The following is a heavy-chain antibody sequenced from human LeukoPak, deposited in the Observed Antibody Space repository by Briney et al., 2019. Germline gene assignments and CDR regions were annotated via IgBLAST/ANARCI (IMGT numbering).Heavy chain of an antibody. J-gene: IGHJ4*02. Sequence: EPSETLSLTCAVYGGSFSGYYWSWIRQPPGKGLEWIGEINHSGSTNNNPSLKSRVTISVDTSKNQFSLKLSSVTAADTAVYYCARAASGYWGQGTLVTVSS. CDR2: INHSGST. V-gene: IGHV4-34*01. CDR1: GGSFSGYY. CDR3: ARAASGY. D-gene: IGHD6-6*01.